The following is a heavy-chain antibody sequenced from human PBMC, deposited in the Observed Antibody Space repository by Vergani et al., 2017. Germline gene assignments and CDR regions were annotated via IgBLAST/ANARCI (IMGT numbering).Heavy chain of an antibody. V-gene: IGHV5-10-1*01. D-gene: IGHD6-19*01. CDR1: GYSFTSYW. CDR3: ARQVAVAGKWWGPYYYYGMDV. Sequence: EVQLVQSGAEVKKPGESLRISCKGSGYSFTSYWISWVRQMPGKGLEWMGRIYPSDSYTNYSPSFQGHVTISADKSISTAYLQWSSLKASDTAMYYCARQVAVAGKWWGPYYYYGMDVWGQGTTVTVSS. J-gene: IGHJ6*02. CDR2: IYPSDSYT.